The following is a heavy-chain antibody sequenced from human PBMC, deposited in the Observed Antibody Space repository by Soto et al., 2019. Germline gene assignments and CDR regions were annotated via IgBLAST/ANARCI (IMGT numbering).Heavy chain of an antibody. CDR1: GFTFSNYG. CDR3: ARGREYLGGDFDY. D-gene: IGHD3-16*01. Sequence: QVQLVESGGGVVQPGRSLRLSCTASGFTFSNYGMHWVRQAPGKGLKWVAVISYDGSNKYYADSVKGRFTISRDNSKNTLYLQMNSMRAEETAVYYCARGREYLGGDFDYWGQATLVTVSS. CDR2: ISYDGSNK. V-gene: IGHV3-30-3*01. J-gene: IGHJ4*02.